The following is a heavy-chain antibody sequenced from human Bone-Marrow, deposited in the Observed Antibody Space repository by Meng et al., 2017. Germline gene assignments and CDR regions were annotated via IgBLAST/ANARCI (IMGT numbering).Heavy chain of an antibody. CDR2: IKQDGSVK. CDR3: AYNGAGWHFGS. J-gene: IGHJ4*02. V-gene: IGHV3-7*03. CDR1: GFTFSSYW. Sequence: GESLKISCVDSGFTFSSYWMNWVRQAPGKGLEWVANIKQDGSVKNYVDSVKGRFTISRDTSEDTLFLQMSSLRDEDTAIYYCAYNGAGWHFGSWGQGTLVTVSS. D-gene: IGHD6-19*01.